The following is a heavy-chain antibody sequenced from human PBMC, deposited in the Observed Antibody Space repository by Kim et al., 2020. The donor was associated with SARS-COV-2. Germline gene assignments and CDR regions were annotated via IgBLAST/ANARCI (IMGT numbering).Heavy chain of an antibody. Sequence: GGSLRLSCAASGFTFSDAWMSWVRQAPGKGLEWVGRVKSKTDGETTDYAAPVKGRFTISRDDSENTVYLQMNSLKTEDTAVYYCATDHLPYYGLSFYYF. CDR2: VKSKTDGETT. CDR1: GFTFSDAW. J-gene: IGHJ2*01. CDR3: ATDHLPYYGLSFYYF. D-gene: IGHD3-10*01. V-gene: IGHV3-15*01.